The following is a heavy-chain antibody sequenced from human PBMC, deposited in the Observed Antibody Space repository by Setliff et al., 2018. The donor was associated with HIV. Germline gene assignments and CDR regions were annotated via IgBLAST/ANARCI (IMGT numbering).Heavy chain of an antibody. CDR1: GFIFSTFP. Sequence: GGSLRLSCAASGFIFSTFPMHWVRQAPGKGLEWVAVMSGDANSQYYADSVRGRFTISRDNSKNTVYLQMNSLTTEDTAVYCCARDRNCGNGCYSSADHWGLGTLVTVSS. CDR2: MSGDANSQ. D-gene: IGHD2-21*01. CDR3: ARDRNCGNGCYSSADH. V-gene: IGHV3-30*01. J-gene: IGHJ4*02.